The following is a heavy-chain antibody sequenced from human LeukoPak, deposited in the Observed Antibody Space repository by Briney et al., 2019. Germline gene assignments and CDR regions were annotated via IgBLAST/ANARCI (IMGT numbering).Heavy chain of an antibody. Sequence: GGSLRLSCAASGFTFSSYWMHWVCQAPGKGLVWVSRINSDGSSTSYADSVKGRFTISRDNSKNTLYLQVNSLRAEDTAVYYCAKALDYWYFDYWGQGTLVTASS. V-gene: IGHV3-74*01. CDR1: GFTFSSYW. J-gene: IGHJ4*02. CDR2: INSDGSST. D-gene: IGHD2/OR15-2a*01. CDR3: AKALDYWYFDY.